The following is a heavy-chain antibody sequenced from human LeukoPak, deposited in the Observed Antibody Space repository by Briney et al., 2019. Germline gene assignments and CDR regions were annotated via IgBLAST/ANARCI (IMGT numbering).Heavy chain of an antibody. Sequence: GGSLRLSCAASGFTFSSYWMSWVRQAPGKGLEWVANIKQDGSEKYYVDSVKGRFTISKDNARDSLHLQMNSLRAEDTAVYYCARVTDLDAFDIWGQGTMVTVSS. CDR2: IKQDGSEK. V-gene: IGHV3-7*01. J-gene: IGHJ3*02. CDR1: GFTFSSYW. CDR3: ARVTDLDAFDI.